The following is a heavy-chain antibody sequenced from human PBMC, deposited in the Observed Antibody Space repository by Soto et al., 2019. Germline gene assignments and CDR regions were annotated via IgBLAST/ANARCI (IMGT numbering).Heavy chain of an antibody. CDR3: ARHRDSSSWYPSFDP. CDR2: IYPGDSDT. CDR1: GYSFTSYW. Sequence: PGESLKISCKGSGYSFTSYWIGWVRQIPGKGLEWVGIIYPGDSDTRYSPSFQGQVTISADKSISTAYLQWSSLKASDTAMYYCARHRDSSSWYPSFDPWGQGTLVTVSS. V-gene: IGHV5-51*01. D-gene: IGHD6-13*01. J-gene: IGHJ5*02.